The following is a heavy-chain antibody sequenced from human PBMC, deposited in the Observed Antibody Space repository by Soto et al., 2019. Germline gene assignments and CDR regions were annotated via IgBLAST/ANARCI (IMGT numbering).Heavy chain of an antibody. CDR2: ISYDGSNK. J-gene: IGHJ3*02. CDR3: ARNRRYSGSYRNSAFDI. CDR1: GFTFSSYA. D-gene: IGHD1-26*01. Sequence: ESVGGVVQPGRSLRLSCAASGFTFSSYAMHWVRQAPGKGLEWVAVISYDGSNKYYADSVKGRFTISRDNSKNTLYLQMNSLRAEDTAVYYCARNRRYSGSYRNSAFDIWGQGTMVTVSS. V-gene: IGHV3-30-3*01.